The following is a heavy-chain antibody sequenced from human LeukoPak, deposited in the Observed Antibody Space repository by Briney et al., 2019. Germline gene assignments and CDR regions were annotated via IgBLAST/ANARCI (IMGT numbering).Heavy chain of an antibody. CDR3: ARPSDYYDSSGYSNWFDP. J-gene: IGHJ5*02. D-gene: IGHD3-22*01. Sequence: GESLKISCKGSGYSFTSYWIGWVRQMPGQGLEWMGIIYPGDSDTRYSPSFQGQVTISADKSISTAYLQWSSLKPSDTAMYYCARPSDYYDSSGYSNWFDPWGQGTLVTVSS. CDR2: IYPGDSDT. V-gene: IGHV5-51*01. CDR1: GYSFTSYW.